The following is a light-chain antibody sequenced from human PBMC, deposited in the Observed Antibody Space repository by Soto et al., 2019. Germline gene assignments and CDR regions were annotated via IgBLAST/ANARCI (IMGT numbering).Light chain of an antibody. V-gene: IGKV1-33*01. CDR3: QQYDNLPLT. Sequence: DIQMTQSPSSLSASVGDRVTITCQASQDLSNSLNWYQQKPGKAPKLLIYDASTLETGVPSRFSGSGSGTDFTFTISSLQAEDIATYYCQQYDNLPLTFGGGTKVEIK. J-gene: IGKJ4*01. CDR1: QDLSNS. CDR2: DAS.